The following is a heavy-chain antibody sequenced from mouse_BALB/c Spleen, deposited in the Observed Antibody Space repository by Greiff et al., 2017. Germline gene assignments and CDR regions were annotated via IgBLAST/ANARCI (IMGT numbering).Heavy chain of an antibody. CDR2: IRNKANGYTT. J-gene: IGHJ1*01. D-gene: IGHD2-1*01. CDR3: AREEDLLDV. V-gene: IGHV7-3*02. Sequence: EVKLVESGGGLVKPGGSLRLSCATSGFTFTDYYMSWVRQPPGKALEWLGFIRNKANGYTTEYSAYVKGRFTISRDNSPSILYLQMNTLRAEDSATYYCAREEDLLDVWGAGTTVTVSA. CDR1: GFTFTDYY.